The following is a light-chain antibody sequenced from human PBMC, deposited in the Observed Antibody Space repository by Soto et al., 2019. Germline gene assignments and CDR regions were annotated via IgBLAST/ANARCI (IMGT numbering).Light chain of an antibody. CDR2: RAS. CDR3: QQYEPYSGT. Sequence: DTQMTQSPSSLSASVGDRVTITCRASQIINTWLAWYQQKLGKAPKLLIYRASNLENGVPSRFSGSVSGTEFTLTSISLQPDDLSIYSCQQYEPYSGTFGPGTKVDI. J-gene: IGKJ3*01. CDR1: QIINTW. V-gene: IGKV1-5*03.